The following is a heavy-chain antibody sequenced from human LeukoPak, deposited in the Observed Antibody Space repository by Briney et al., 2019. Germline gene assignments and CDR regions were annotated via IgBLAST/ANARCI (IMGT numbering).Heavy chain of an antibody. V-gene: IGHV4-34*01. CDR3: ARGRQDVTMIVVVMTAVSYYLDV. Sequence: SETLSLTCAVYGGSFSGYYWTWIRQTPEEGLEWIGEMNSCGSTNYNPSLKIRVTISVDTSRNQFSLELSSVTAADTAVYYCARGRQDVTMIVVVMTAVSYYLDVWGKGTTVTVS. CDR2: MNSCGST. CDR1: GGSFSGYY. J-gene: IGHJ6*03. D-gene: IGHD3-22*01.